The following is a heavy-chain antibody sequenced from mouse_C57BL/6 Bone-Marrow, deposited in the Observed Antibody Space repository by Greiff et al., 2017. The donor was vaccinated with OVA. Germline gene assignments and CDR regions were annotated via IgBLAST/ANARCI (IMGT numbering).Heavy chain of an antibody. J-gene: IGHJ1*03. Sequence: VKLMESGAELVKPGASVKISCNASGYAFSSYWMNWVKQRPGKGLEWIGQIYPGDGDTNYNGKFKGKATLTADKSSSTAYMQLSSLTTEDSAVYFCARRGWITTVVPLYLYCDVWGTGTTVTVSS. CDR1: GYAFSSYW. CDR3: ARRGWITTVVPLYLYCDV. CDR2: IYPGDGDT. D-gene: IGHD1-1*01. V-gene: IGHV1-80*01.